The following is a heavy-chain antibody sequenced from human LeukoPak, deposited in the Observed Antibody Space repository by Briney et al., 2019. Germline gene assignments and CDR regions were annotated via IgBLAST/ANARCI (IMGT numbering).Heavy chain of an antibody. J-gene: IGHJ4*02. CDR3: ARANGGNSDFFDY. CDR2: IYHSGST. CDR1: GGSISSGGYS. V-gene: IGHV4-30-2*01. D-gene: IGHD4-23*01. Sequence: PSQTLSLTCAVSGGSISSGGYSWSWIRQPPGKGLEWIGYIYHSGSTYYNPSLKSRVTISVDRSKNQFSLKLSSVTAADTAVYYCARANGGNSDFFDYWGQGTLVTVSS.